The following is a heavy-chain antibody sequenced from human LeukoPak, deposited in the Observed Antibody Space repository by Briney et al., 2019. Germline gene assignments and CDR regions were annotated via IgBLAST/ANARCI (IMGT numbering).Heavy chain of an antibody. V-gene: IGHV4-4*07. CDR2: IYTSGST. Sequence: SETLSLTCTVSGGSISSYYWSWIRQPAGKGLEWIGRIYTSGSTNYNPSLKSRVTMSVDTSKNQFSLKLSSVTAADTAVYYCVGFAPDCSSTSCRDYWGQGALVTVSS. CDR1: GGSISSYY. D-gene: IGHD2-2*01. J-gene: IGHJ4*02. CDR3: VGFAPDCSSTSCRDY.